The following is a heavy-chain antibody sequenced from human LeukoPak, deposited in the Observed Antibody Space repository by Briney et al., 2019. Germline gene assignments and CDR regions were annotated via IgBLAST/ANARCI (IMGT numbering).Heavy chain of an antibody. CDR1: GGTFSSYA. Sequence: ASVKVSCKASGGTFSSYAISWVRQAPGQGLEWMGGIIPIFGTANYAQKFQGRVTITADESTSTAYMELSSLRSEDTAVYYCARVPPGIAAAGKSFDYWGQGTLVTVSS. D-gene: IGHD6-13*01. V-gene: IGHV1-69*01. J-gene: IGHJ4*02. CDR3: ARVPPGIAAAGKSFDY. CDR2: IIPIFGTA.